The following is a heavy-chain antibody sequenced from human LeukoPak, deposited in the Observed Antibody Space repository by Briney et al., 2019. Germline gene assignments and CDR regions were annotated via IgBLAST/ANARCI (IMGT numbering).Heavy chain of an antibody. CDR3: ARDPQNWFDP. Sequence: SETLSLTCTVTGSSISSSSFYWGWIRQPPGKGLEWIGSIYYTGSTYYNPSLKTRVTISVDTSKSQFSLRLTSVTAADTAVYYCARDPQNWFDPWGQGTLVTVSS. CDR2: IYYTGST. CDR1: GSSISSSSFY. J-gene: IGHJ5*02. V-gene: IGHV4-39*07.